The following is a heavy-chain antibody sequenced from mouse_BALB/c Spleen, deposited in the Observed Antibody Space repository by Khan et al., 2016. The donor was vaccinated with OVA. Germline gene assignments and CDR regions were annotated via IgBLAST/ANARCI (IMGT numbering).Heavy chain of an antibody. CDR3: ARGKYYGYYFDY. D-gene: IGHD1-1*01. CDR1: GYSITSGYA. J-gene: IGHJ2*01. Sequence: EVQLLESGPGLVKPSQSLSLTCTVTGYSITSGYAWNWIRQFPGNKLEWMGYISYSGVTSYTPSLKSRISITRDTSKNQFFLQLNSVTTEDTATYYCARGKYYGYYFDYWGQGTTLTVSS. V-gene: IGHV3-2*02. CDR2: ISYSGVT.